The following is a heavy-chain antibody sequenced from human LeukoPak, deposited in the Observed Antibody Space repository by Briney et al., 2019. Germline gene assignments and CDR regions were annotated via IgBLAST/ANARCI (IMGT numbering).Heavy chain of an antibody. D-gene: IGHD1-7*01. J-gene: IGHJ3*02. CDR1: GGSISTYY. V-gene: IGHV4-59*08. CDR2: IYYSGST. CDR3: ARRHNWNYGEGFGI. Sequence: PETPCLTCTVSGGSISTYYWSWIRQPPGKGLEWIGYIYYSGSTNYNPSLKSRVTISVDTSKKQFSLKLNSATAADTAVYYCARRHNWNYGEGFGIWGQETMVTVSS.